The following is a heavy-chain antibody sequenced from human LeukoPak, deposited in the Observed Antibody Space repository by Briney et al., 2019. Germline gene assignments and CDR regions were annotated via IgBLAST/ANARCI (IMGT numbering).Heavy chain of an antibody. CDR3: TIRTGGCSDP. J-gene: IGHJ5*02. Sequence: GGSLRLSCAASGFTFSSYEMNWVRQATGKTLEWISYISISTNTIYYGDSVKGRFTISRDNAKTSHNQQMNSRRDDNTAFYYCTIRTGGCSDPWGQETLVTVSS. V-gene: IGHV3-48*03. CDR2: ISISTNTI. D-gene: IGHD1-14*01. CDR1: GFTFSSYE.